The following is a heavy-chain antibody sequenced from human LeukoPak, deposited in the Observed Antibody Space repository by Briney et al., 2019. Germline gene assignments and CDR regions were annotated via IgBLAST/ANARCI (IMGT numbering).Heavy chain of an antibody. D-gene: IGHD5-12*01. V-gene: IGHV1-3*01. Sequence: ASVKVSCKASGYTFTSYAVHWVRQAPGQRLEWMGWINAGNGNTRYSQKFQGRVTITRDTSASTAYMELSSLRSEDTAVYYCTAERATGLYYFDYWGQGTLVTVSS. CDR1: GYTFTSYA. CDR2: INAGNGNT. J-gene: IGHJ4*02. CDR3: TAERATGLYYFDY.